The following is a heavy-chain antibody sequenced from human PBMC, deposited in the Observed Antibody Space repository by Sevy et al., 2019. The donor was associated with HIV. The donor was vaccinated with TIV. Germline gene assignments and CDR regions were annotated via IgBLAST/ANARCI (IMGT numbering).Heavy chain of an antibody. CDR2: IRSKANSYAT. D-gene: IGHD3-22*01. CDR1: GFTFSGSA. J-gene: IGHJ4*02. Sequence: GGSLRLSCAASGFTFSGSAMHWVRQASGKGLEWVGRIRSKANSYATAYAASVKGRFTISRDDSKNTAYLQMNSLKTEDTAVYYCTFLRGHYYDSSGYYGWGQGTLVTVSS. V-gene: IGHV3-73*01. CDR3: TFLRGHYYDSSGYYG.